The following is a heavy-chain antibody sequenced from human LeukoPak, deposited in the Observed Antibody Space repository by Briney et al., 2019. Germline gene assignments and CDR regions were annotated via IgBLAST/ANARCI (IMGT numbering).Heavy chain of an antibody. D-gene: IGHD2-8*01. Sequence: SETLSLTCAVHGVSFSGYYWSWIPQPPGKGLEWIGEVSHGGDTNYNPSLKSRVTISVDTSENHFSLRLSSVTAADTAVYYCARIRCAQTDNICYNYWGQGTLVTVSP. CDR1: GVSFSGYY. CDR3: ARIRCAQTDNICYNY. CDR2: VSHGGDT. V-gene: IGHV4-34*01. J-gene: IGHJ4*02.